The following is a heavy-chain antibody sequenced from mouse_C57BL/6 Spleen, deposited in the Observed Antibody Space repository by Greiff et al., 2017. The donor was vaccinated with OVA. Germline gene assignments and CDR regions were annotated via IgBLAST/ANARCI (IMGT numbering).Heavy chain of an antibody. D-gene: IGHD1-1*01. Sequence: EVKLQESGPELVKPGASVKISCKASGYSFTDYNMNWVKQSNGKSLEWIGVINPNYGTTSYNQKFKGKATLTVDQSSSTAYMQLNSLTSEDSAVYYCARGYYGSSPSWFAYWGQGTLVTVSA. CDR3: ARGYYGSSPSWFAY. CDR1: GYSFTDYN. CDR2: INPNYGTT. V-gene: IGHV1-39*01. J-gene: IGHJ3*01.